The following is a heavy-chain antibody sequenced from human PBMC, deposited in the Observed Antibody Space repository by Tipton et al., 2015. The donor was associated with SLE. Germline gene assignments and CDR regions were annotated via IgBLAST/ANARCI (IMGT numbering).Heavy chain of an antibody. V-gene: IGHV3-30*02. J-gene: IGHJ4*02. CDR3: AKAILEWLLYGPFDH. D-gene: IGHD3-3*01. Sequence: SLRLSCAASGFTFDDYAMHWVRQAPGKGLEWVSSIQYGGSHKYYADSVQGRFAISRDDSKSAVYLQMNSLTTEDTAVYYCAKAILEWLLYGPFDHWGQGALVTVSS. CDR1: GFTFDDYA. CDR2: IQYGGSHK.